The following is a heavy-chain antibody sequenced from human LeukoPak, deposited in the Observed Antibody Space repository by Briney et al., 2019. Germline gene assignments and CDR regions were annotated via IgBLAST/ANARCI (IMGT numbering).Heavy chain of an antibody. Sequence: GGSLRLSCAASGITFRNFGMHWVRQAPGMGLEWVAYILYDGSNKYYADSVKGRFTISRDNSKNTLSLQMNSLTGEDTAVYSCARDLVSAGTRYYHLWGRGTVVTVSS. CDR1: GITFRNFG. D-gene: IGHD1-1*01. CDR3: ARDLVSAGTRYYHL. J-gene: IGHJ2*01. CDR2: ILYDGSNK. V-gene: IGHV3-30*02.